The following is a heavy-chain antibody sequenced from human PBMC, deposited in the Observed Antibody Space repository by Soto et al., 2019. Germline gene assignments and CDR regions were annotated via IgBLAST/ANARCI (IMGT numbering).Heavy chain of an antibody. D-gene: IGHD6-13*01. CDR1: GGSISSYYW. CDR3: AHRGSSSGYVRWFDP. CDR2: IYWDDDK. V-gene: IGHV2-5*08. Sequence: TLSLTCTVSGGSISSYYWSWIRQPPGKALEWLALIYWDDDKRYSPSLKSRLTITKDTSKNQVVLTMTNMDPVDTATYYCAHRGSSSGYVRWFDPWGQGTLVTVSS. J-gene: IGHJ5*02.